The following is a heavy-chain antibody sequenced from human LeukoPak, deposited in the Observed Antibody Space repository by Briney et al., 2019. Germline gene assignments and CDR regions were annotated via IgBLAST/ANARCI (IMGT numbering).Heavy chain of an antibody. J-gene: IGHJ4*02. CDR2: IFTTGNTNVNH. CDR1: GGSISSHY. Sequence: PSETLSLTCTVAGGSISSHYWSWVRQPAGKGLEWIGRIFTTGNTNVNHNYNPSLTSRGTMSLNTSKNQFSLKLSSVTAAETAVYYCARGDDVEMYRSSWYAFHYWGEGMLVTVSS. D-gene: IGHD6-13*01. CDR3: ARGDDVEMYRSSWYAFHY. V-gene: IGHV4-4*07.